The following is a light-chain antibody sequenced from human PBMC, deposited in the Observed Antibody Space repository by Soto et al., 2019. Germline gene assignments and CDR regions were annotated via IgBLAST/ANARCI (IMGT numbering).Light chain of an antibody. Sequence: QSALTQPPSASGSPGQSVTISCTGTSSDVGGYNFVSWYQQHPGKAPKLMIYEVSKRPSGVPDRFSGSKSGNTASLTVSGFQADDEADYYCTSYAGSNIPVLFGGGTKVTVL. V-gene: IGLV2-8*01. CDR3: TSYAGSNIPVL. J-gene: IGLJ3*02. CDR2: EVS. CDR1: SSDVGGYNF.